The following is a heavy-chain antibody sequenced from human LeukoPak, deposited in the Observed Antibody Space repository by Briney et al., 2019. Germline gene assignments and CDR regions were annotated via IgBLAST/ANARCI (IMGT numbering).Heavy chain of an antibody. CDR2: IIPIFGTA. D-gene: IGHD1-14*01. Sequence: SVKVSCKASGGTFSSYAISWVRQAPGQGLEWMGGIIPIFGTANYAQKFQGRVTITADESTSTAYMELSSLRSEDTAVYYCARDHYHHLYFNYWGQGTLVTVSS. V-gene: IGHV1-69*13. J-gene: IGHJ4*02. CDR1: GGTFSSYA. CDR3: ARDHYHHLYFNY.